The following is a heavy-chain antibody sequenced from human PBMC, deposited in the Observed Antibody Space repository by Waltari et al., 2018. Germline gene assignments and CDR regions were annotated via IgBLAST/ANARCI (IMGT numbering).Heavy chain of an antibody. CDR3: ARDGWGSGNQRRAFDL. D-gene: IGHD3-16*01. CDR2: LSSSSSYI. V-gene: IGHV3-21*01. Sequence: EVLLVASGGGLVKPGGSLRLSCAASGVMFTSYSMSWVRQAPGKGLEWVSSLSSSSSYIYYTDSVKGRFTISRDSAKNSLYLQMNSLRAEDTAMYYCARDGWGSGNQRRAFDLWGQGTMVTVSS. CDR1: GVMFTSYS. J-gene: IGHJ3*01.